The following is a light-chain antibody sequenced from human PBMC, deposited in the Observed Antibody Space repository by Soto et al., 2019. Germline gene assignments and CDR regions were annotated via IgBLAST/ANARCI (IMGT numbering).Light chain of an antibody. Sequence: QPVLTQSPSASASLGASVKLTCTLSSGHSSYAIAWHQQQPEKGPRYLMKLNSDGSHSKGDGIPDRFSGSSSGAERYLTISSLQPEDEADYYCQTWGTDIHVVFGGGTKVTVL. CDR3: QTWGTDIHVV. CDR2: LNSDGSH. J-gene: IGLJ2*01. CDR1: SGHSSYA. V-gene: IGLV4-69*01.